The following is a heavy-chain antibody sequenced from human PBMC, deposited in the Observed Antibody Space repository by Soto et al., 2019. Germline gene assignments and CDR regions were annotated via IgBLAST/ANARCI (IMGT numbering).Heavy chain of an antibody. V-gene: IGHV4-31*03. D-gene: IGHD5-18*01. CDR3: ARWIQGFVDY. J-gene: IGHJ4*02. Sequence: TSETLSLTCTVSGGSISSGGYYWSWIRQHPGKGLEWIGYIYYSGSTYYNPSLKSRVTISVDTSKNQFSLKLSSVTAADTAVYYCARWIQGFVDYWGQGTLVTVSS. CDR2: IYYSGST. CDR1: GGSISSGGYY.